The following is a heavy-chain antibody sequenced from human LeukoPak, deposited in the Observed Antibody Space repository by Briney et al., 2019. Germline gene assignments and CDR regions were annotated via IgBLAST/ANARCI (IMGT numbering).Heavy chain of an antibody. D-gene: IGHD3-22*01. CDR3: ATYSSLNRREFQY. V-gene: IGHV3-7*01. CDR1: GFTFSNYW. J-gene: IGHJ1*01. CDR2: IKTDGSEK. Sequence: GSLRLSCEGSGFTFSNYWMGWVRQAPGKGPQWVANIKTDGSEKYYVDSVKGRFTISRDNAKNSLYLQMNSLRAEDTAVYYCATYSSLNRREFQYWGQGTLLTVSS.